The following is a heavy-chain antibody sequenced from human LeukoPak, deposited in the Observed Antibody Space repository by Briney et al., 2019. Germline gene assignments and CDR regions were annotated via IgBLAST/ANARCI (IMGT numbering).Heavy chain of an antibody. J-gene: IGHJ4*02. CDR1: TDSFSTYH. V-gene: IGHV4-59*01. CDR3: CRDSSYFDY. Sequence: SETLSLSCNVSTDSFSTYHWSWIRQPPGKGLQWIGDFYDSGRTNYNPSLKSRVTISADMSKNQFSLKLISVTAADTAVYYCCRDSSYFDYWDQGTLVTVSS. CDR2: FYDSGRT.